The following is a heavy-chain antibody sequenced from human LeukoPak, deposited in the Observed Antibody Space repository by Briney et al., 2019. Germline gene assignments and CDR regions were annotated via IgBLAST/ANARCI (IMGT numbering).Heavy chain of an antibody. J-gene: IGHJ4*02. CDR1: GYTFTNYG. Sequence: ASVKVSCKASGYTFTNYGISWARQAPGQGLEWMGWISAYSGYTHYAQKIQGRVTVTTEASTSTAYMELRSLTSYDTAVYYCARDAVSTTTAVGIDYWGQGTLVTVSS. CDR2: ISAYSGYT. V-gene: IGHV1-18*01. D-gene: IGHD5/OR15-5a*01. CDR3: ARDAVSTTTAVGIDY.